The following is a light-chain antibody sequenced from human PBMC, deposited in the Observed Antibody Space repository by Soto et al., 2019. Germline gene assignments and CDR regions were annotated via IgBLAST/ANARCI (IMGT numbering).Light chain of an antibody. V-gene: IGLV4-60*02. CDR3: ETWDSKEV. CDR2: LEGSGSY. CDR1: SGHSSYI. J-gene: IGLJ2*01. Sequence: QPVLTQSSSASASLGSSVKLTCTLSSGHSSYIIAWHQQQPGKAPRYLMKLEGSGSYNKGSGVPDRSSGSSSGADRYLTISNLQFEDEADYYCETWDSKEVFGGGTKLTVL.